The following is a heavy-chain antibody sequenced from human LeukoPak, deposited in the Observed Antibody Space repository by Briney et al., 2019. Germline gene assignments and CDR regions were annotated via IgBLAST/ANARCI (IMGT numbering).Heavy chain of an antibody. D-gene: IGHD3-10*01. CDR3: ARLDYYGSGSYQNWFDP. J-gene: IGHJ5*02. Sequence: GESLKISCKGSGYSFTSYWISWVRQMPGKGLEWMGRIDPSDSYTNYSPSFQGYVTISADKSISTAYLQWSSLKASDTAMYYCARLDYYGSGSYQNWFDPWGQGTLVTVSS. V-gene: IGHV5-10-1*01. CDR2: IDPSDSYT. CDR1: GYSFTSYW.